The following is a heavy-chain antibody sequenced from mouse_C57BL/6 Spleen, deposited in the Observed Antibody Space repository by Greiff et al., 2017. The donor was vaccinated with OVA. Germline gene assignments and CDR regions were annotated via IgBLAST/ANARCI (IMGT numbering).Heavy chain of an antibody. V-gene: IGHV1-69*01. CDR3: ARDYGSSNWYFDV. J-gene: IGHJ1*03. CDR2: IDPSDSYT. D-gene: IGHD1-1*01. Sequence: QVQLQQPGAELVMPGASVKLSCKAFGYTFTSYWMHWVKQRPGQGLEWIGEIDPSDSYTNYNQKFKGKSTLTVDKSSSTAYMQLSSLTSEDSAVYYCARDYGSSNWYFDVWGTGTTVTVSS. CDR1: GYTFTSYW.